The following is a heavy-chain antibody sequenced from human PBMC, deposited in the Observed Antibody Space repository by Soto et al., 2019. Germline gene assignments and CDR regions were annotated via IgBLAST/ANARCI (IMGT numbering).Heavy chain of an antibody. CDR2: IYSSGST. Sequence: QVQLQESGPGLVKPSETLSLTCTVSGGAISGYYWTWIRQPAGKGLEWIGRIYSSGSTKYNPSLKSRCTMSLDTSKNQISLRLSSVTAADTAVYYCARGQRFSDWFDPWGQGTLVTVSS. CDR1: GGAISGYY. CDR3: ARGQRFSDWFDP. D-gene: IGHD3-3*01. J-gene: IGHJ5*02. V-gene: IGHV4-4*07.